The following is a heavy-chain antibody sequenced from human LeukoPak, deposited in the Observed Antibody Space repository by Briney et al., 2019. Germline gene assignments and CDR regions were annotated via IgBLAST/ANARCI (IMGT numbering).Heavy chain of an antibody. J-gene: IGHJ4*02. CDR2: IKQDGSEK. CDR1: GFAFSDYH. CDR3: ARALTYYDFWSGYYPLYYFDY. D-gene: IGHD3-3*01. Sequence: PGGSLRLSCAASGFAFSDYHMSWVRQAPGKGLEWVANIKQDGSEKYYVDSVKGRFTISRDNAKNSLYLQMNSLRAEDTAVYYCARALTYYDFWSGYYPLYYFDYWGQGTLVTVSS. V-gene: IGHV3-7*01.